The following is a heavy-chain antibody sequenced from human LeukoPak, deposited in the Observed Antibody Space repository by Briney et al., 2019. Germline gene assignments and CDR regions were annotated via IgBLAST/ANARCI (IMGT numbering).Heavy chain of an antibody. V-gene: IGHV5-51*01. CDR3: ARQPGIVGPDVHDS. J-gene: IGHJ5*02. CDR1: GYDFPSFW. Sequence: GEPLKIPCKGSGYDFPSFWIGRVGEMPGIGLERMGLVHLGDSDIRSSPSFQGHVTISAHESINTAYLQWDTLTASDSAMYYCARQPGIVGPDVHDSWGQGTLVTVSS. D-gene: IGHD1-26*01. CDR2: VHLGDSDI.